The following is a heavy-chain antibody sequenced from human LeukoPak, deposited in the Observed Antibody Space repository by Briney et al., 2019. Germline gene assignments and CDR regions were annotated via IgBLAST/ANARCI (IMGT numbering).Heavy chain of an antibody. CDR3: ARDREWLPRYYFDY. CDR2: ISSSSSYI. Sequence: TGGSLRLSCAASGFTFSSYSMNWVRQAPGKGLEWVSSISSSSSYIYYADSVKGRFTISRDNAKNSLYLQMSSLRAEDTAVYYCARDREWLPRYYFDYWGQGTLVTVSS. CDR1: GFTFSSYS. D-gene: IGHD5-24*01. J-gene: IGHJ4*02. V-gene: IGHV3-21*01.